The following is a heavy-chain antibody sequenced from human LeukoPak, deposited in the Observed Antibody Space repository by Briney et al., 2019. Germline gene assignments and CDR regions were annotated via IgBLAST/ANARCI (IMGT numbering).Heavy chain of an antibody. CDR3: AKALNYWYFDL. CDR2: SGGDGGST. Sequence: GGSLGLSCAASGFSFSSAAMTWVRQAPGKGLEWVSASGGDGGSTYADSVKGRFIISRDTSKNTLYLQMNSLRAEDTATYYCAKALNYWYFDLWGRGKLVTVSS. CDR1: GFSFSSAA. V-gene: IGHV3-23*01. J-gene: IGHJ2*01.